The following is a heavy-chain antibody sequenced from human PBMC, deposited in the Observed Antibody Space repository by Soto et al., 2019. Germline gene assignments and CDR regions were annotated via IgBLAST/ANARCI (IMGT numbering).Heavy chain of an antibody. Sequence: GGSLRLSCEASGFTFSNYYLTWVRQAPGKGLEWVSYISSSSSSIDYADSVQGRFSISRDNAKSSLYLQMNSLRDEDTAVYYCARRYSSTSRTMDVWGQGTTVTVSS. V-gene: IGHV3-48*02. J-gene: IGHJ6*02. CDR1: GFTFSNYY. D-gene: IGHD6-13*01. CDR3: ARRYSSTSRTMDV. CDR2: ISSSSSSI.